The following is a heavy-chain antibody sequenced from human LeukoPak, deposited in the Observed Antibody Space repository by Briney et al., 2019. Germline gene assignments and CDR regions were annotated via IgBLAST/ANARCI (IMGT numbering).Heavy chain of an antibody. CDR2: IGSASSYV. J-gene: IGHJ4*02. D-gene: IGHD6-19*01. CDR3: ATSIGVAVAFDF. CDR1: GITFKNY. Sequence: GGSLRLSCAASGITFKNYMNWVRQAPGKGLEWVAFIGSASSYVFYADSVKGRSTISRDNAKNSLYLQMNSLKAEDTAIYYCATSIGVAVAFDFWGQGTLVTVSS. V-gene: IGHV3-21*04.